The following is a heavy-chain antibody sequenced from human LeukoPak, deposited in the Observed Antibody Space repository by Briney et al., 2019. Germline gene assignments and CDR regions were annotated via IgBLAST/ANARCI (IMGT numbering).Heavy chain of an antibody. J-gene: IGHJ5*02. D-gene: IGHD3-22*01. CDR1: GYTFTCYY. Sequence: GASVKVSCKASGYTFTCYYMHWVRQAPGQGLEWMGWINPNSGGTNYAQKFQGRVTMTRDPSISTAYMKLSRLRSDDTAVYYCARDNDSRAEYNWFDPWGQGTLVTVSS. V-gene: IGHV1-2*02. CDR2: INPNSGGT. CDR3: ARDNDSRAEYNWFDP.